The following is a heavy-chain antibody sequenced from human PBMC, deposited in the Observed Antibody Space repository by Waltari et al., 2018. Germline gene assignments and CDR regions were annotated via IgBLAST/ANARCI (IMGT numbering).Heavy chain of an antibody. V-gene: IGHV3-74*01. CDR2: INSDGSST. Sequence: EVQLVESGGGLVQPGGSLRLSCAASGFTFSSYWMHWVRQAPGKGLVWVSRINSDGSSTSYADSVKGRFTISRDNAKNTLYLQMNSLRAEDTAVYYCASEGWGAGDYQFDYWGQGTLVTVSS. J-gene: IGHJ4*02. CDR3: ASEGWGAGDYQFDY. D-gene: IGHD4-17*01. CDR1: GFTFSSYW.